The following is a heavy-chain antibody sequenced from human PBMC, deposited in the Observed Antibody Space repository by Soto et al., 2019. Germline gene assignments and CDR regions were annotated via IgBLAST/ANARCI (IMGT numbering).Heavy chain of an antibody. D-gene: IGHD2-2*01. V-gene: IGHV4-39*01. J-gene: IGHJ5*02. CDR2: IYYSGST. Sequence: PXETLSLTCTVSGGSISSSSYYWGWIRQPPGKGLEWIGSIYYSGSTYYNPSLKSRVTTSVDTSKNQFSLKLSSVTAADTAVYYCARSDCSSTSCRRWIWFDPWGQGTLVTVSS. CDR3: ARSDCSSTSCRRWIWFDP. CDR1: GGSISSSSYY.